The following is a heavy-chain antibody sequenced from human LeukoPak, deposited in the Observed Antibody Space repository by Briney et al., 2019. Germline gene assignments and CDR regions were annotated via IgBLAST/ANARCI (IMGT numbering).Heavy chain of an antibody. Sequence: GGSLRLSCAASGFTFSSYGMHWVRQAPGKGLEWVAVIWYDGSNKYYADSVKGRFTISRDNSKNTLYLQMNSLRAEDTAVYYCAKGGWVHYYFDYWGRGTLVTVSS. V-gene: IGHV3-33*06. CDR3: AKGGWVHYYFDY. CDR1: GFTFSSYG. D-gene: IGHD5-24*01. J-gene: IGHJ4*02. CDR2: IWYDGSNK.